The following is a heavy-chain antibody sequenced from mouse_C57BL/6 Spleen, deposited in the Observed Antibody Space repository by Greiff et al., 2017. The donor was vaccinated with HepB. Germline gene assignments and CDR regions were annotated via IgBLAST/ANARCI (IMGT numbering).Heavy chain of an antibody. D-gene: IGHD4-1*01. CDR1: GFTFSDYY. J-gene: IGHJ2*01. V-gene: IGHV5-16*01. CDR3: ARDQGTGFDY. CDR2: INYDGSST. Sequence: EVMLVESEGGLVQPGRSMKLSCTASGFTFSDYYMAWVRQVPEKGLEWVANINYDGSSTYYLDSLKSRFIISRDNAKNILYLQMSSLKSEDTATYYCARDQGTGFDYWGQGTTLTVSS.